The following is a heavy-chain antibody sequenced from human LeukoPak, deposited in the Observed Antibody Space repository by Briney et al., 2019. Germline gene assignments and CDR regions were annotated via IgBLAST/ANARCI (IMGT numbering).Heavy chain of an antibody. Sequence: ASVKVSCKASGGTFSSYAISWVRQAPGQGLEWMGRIIPILGIANYAQKFQGRVTITADKSTSTAYMELSSLRSEDTAVYYCARGGLLWFGESNPLDYWGQGTLVTVSS. V-gene: IGHV1-69*04. J-gene: IGHJ4*02. CDR1: GGTFSSYA. CDR3: ARGGLLWFGESNPLDY. CDR2: IIPILGIA. D-gene: IGHD3-10*01.